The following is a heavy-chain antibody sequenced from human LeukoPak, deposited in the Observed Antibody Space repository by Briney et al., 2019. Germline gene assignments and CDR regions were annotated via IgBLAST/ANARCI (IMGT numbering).Heavy chain of an antibody. J-gene: IGHJ4*02. D-gene: IGHD3-10*01. CDR2: ISGTGGST. CDR3: ATHERSPGYGDLDY. Sequence: GGSLRLSCAASGFTFSSYAMSWVRQAPGKGLEWVSTISGTGGSTYYADSVKGQFTISRDNSKNTLYLQMNSLRAEDTAVYYCATHERSPGYGDLDYWGQGTLVTVSS. CDR1: GFTFSSYA. V-gene: IGHV3-23*01.